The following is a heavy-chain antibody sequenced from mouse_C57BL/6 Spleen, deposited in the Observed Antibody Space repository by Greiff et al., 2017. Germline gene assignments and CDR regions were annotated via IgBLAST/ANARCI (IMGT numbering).Heavy chain of an antibody. J-gene: IGHJ4*01. Sequence: EVQLQQSGAELVRPGASVKLSCTASGFNIKDYYMHWVKQRPEQGLEWIGRIDPEDGDTEYASKFQGKATMTADTATNTAYLQLSSLTSEDAAVYYCTSVVPYAMDYWGQGTSVTVSS. CDR1: GFNIKDYY. D-gene: IGHD1-1*01. CDR3: TSVVPYAMDY. CDR2: IDPEDGDT. V-gene: IGHV14-1*01.